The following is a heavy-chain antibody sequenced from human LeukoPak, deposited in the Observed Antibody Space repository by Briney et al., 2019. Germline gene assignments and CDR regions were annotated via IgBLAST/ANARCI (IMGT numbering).Heavy chain of an antibody. J-gene: IGHJ4*02. CDR2: IYYGGST. Sequence: AETLSLTCTVSGVSISSYYWSWIRQPPGKGLEWIGYIYYGGSTKYNPSLKSRVTISVDTSKNQFSLKLSSVTAADTAVYYCARAGEGRVHFDYWGQGTLVTVSS. D-gene: IGHD7-27*01. V-gene: IGHV4-59*01. CDR3: ARAGEGRVHFDY. CDR1: GVSISSYY.